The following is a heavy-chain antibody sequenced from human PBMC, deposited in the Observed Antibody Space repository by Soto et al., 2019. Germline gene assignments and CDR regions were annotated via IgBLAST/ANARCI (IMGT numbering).Heavy chain of an antibody. Sequence: ETLSFTCGVYGGSFSGYYWSWVRQPPGKGLEWIGAINQSGGTNYNPSLKSRVTISVDTSKNQFSLSLSSVTAADTAIYYCAKFKNSYYYGLDVWGPGTAVTVSS. J-gene: IGHJ6*02. CDR3: AKFKNSYYYGLDV. CDR1: GGSFSGYY. CDR2: INQSGGT. V-gene: IGHV4-34*01.